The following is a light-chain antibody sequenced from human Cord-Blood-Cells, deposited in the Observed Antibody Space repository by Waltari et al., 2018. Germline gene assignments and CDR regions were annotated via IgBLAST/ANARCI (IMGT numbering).Light chain of an antibody. CDR3: CSYAGSSTWV. V-gene: IGLV2-23*01. CDR2: DGS. Sequence: QSTLTPPASVSGSPGQSLPISCTGTSSDVGSYNLVSWYQQHPGKAPKLMIYDGSKRPSGVSNRFSGSNSGNQPSLTIAGLQAEDEADYYCCSYAGSSTWVFGGGTKLTVL. CDR1: SSDVGSYNL. J-gene: IGLJ3*02.